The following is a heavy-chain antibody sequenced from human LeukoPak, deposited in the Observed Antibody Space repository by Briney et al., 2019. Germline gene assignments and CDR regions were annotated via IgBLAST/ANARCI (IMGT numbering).Heavy chain of an antibody. CDR2: IYHSGST. V-gene: IGHV4-38-2*02. J-gene: IGHJ4*02. CDR3: ARNYGALPLDY. CDR1: GYSISSGYY. Sequence: SETLSLTCTVSGYSISSGYYWGWILQPPGKGLEWIGSIYHSGSTYYTPSLKSRVTISVDTSKNQFSLKLSSVTAADTAVYYCARNYGALPLDYWGQGTLATVSS. D-gene: IGHD4-17*01.